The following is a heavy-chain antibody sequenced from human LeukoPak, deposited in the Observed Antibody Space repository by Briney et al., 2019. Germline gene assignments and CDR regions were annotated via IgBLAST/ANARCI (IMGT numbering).Heavy chain of an antibody. Sequence: ASVKVSCKASGYTFTGYYMHWVRQAPGQGLEWMGWINPNSGGTNYAQKFQGRVTMTRDRSISTAYMELSRLRSDDTAVYYCARDLTPRYYYGSGRLFDYWGQGTLVTVSS. CDR2: INPNSGGT. V-gene: IGHV1-2*02. D-gene: IGHD3-10*01. CDR1: GYTFTGYY. CDR3: ARDLTPRYYYGSGRLFDY. J-gene: IGHJ4*02.